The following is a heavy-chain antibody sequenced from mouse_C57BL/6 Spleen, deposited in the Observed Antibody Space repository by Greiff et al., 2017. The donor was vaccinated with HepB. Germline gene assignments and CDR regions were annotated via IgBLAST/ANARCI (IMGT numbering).Heavy chain of an antibody. Sequence: QVQLKQSGAELARPGASVKLSCKASGYTFTSYGISWVKQRTGQGLEWIGEIYPRSGNTYYNEKFKGKATLTADKSSSTAYMELRSLTSEDSAVYFCARSLGTYDGYYDYFDDWGQGTTLTVSS. D-gene: IGHD2-3*01. CDR2: IYPRSGNT. CDR1: GYTFTSYG. J-gene: IGHJ2*01. V-gene: IGHV1-81*01. CDR3: ARSLGTYDGYYDYFDD.